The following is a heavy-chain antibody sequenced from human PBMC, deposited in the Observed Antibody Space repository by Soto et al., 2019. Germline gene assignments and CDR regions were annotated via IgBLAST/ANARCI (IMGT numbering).Heavy chain of an antibody. Sequence: QVQLQESGPGLVKPSETLSLTCTVSGGSISSYYWSWIRQPPGKGLEWIGHIYYSGSTNYNPSLKSRVTIAVDTSKNQFSRKLSSVTAADTAVYYCALAAGGTGLFDYWGQGTLVTVSS. V-gene: IGHV4-59*01. J-gene: IGHJ4*02. D-gene: IGHD6-13*01. CDR3: ALAAGGTGLFDY. CDR2: IYYSGST. CDR1: GGSISSYY.